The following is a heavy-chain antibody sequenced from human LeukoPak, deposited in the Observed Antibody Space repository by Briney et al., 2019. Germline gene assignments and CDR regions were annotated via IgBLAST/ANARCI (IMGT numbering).Heavy chain of an antibody. CDR2: IYYSGST. D-gene: IGHD3-22*01. CDR3: ARGVLSYYDSSGYSIDAFDI. Sequence: SETLSLICTVSGGSISSSSYYWGWIRQPPGKGLEWIGSIYYSGSTYYNPSLKSRVTISVDTSKNQFSLKLSSVTAADTAVYYCARGVLSYYDSSGYSIDAFDIWGQGTMVTVSS. V-gene: IGHV4-39*01. J-gene: IGHJ3*02. CDR1: GGSISSSSYY.